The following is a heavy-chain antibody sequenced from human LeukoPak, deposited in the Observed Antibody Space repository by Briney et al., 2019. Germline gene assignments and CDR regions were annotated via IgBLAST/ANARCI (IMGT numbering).Heavy chain of an antibody. Sequence: PGGSLRLSCAASGFTFSSYAIHWVRQAPGKGLEWVAVISYDGSNKYYADSVKGRFTISRDNSKNTLYLQMNSLRAEDTAVYYCARDSGSYYSTFDYWGQGTLVTVSS. J-gene: IGHJ4*02. CDR2: ISYDGSNK. V-gene: IGHV3-30-3*01. CDR3: ARDSGSYYSTFDY. D-gene: IGHD3-10*01. CDR1: GFTFSSYA.